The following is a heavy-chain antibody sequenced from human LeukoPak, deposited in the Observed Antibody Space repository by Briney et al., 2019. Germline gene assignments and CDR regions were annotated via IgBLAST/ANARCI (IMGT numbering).Heavy chain of an antibody. CDR1: GDSLNSGGYS. Sequence: SESLSLTCALSGDSLNSGGYSWSWIWQPPGKGLEWIGYIYHGGSTYYNPSLKSRVTISVDRSKNQFSLKLTSVTAADTAVYYCASDFGGHFQDWGQGTLVTVSS. CDR3: ASDFGGHFQD. J-gene: IGHJ1*01. V-gene: IGHV4-30-2*01. D-gene: IGHD4-23*01. CDR2: IYHGGST.